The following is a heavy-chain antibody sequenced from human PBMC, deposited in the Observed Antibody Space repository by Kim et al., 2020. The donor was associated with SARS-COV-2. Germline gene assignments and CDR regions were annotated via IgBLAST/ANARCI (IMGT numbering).Heavy chain of an antibody. D-gene: IGHD5-18*01. CDR1: GDSISSGYYY. J-gene: IGHJ4*02. CDR2: IYVTGST. CDR3: ARAEYRYGYVGFFDY. V-gene: IGHV4-61*02. Sequence: SETLSLTCTVSGDSISSGYYYWSWIRQPAGKGLVWIGRIYVTGSTNYNPSLKSRVTISIDTSNKQFSLKLTSVAAADTAFYYCARAEYRYGYVGFFDYWGQGALGSVSS.